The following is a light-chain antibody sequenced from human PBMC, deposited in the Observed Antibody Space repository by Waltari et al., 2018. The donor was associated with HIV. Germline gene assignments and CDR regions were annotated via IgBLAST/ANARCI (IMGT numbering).Light chain of an antibody. CDR1: SSNIGARAHFD. J-gene: IGLJ3*02. CDR2: GNN. V-gene: IGLV1-40*01. Sequence: ELTQPPSVSGAPGQTVTISCTGSSSNIGARAHFDVHWYQQLPGPAPKLLIYGNNNRPSGVPDRFSGSKSGASASLAITGLQAEDEADYYCQSYDTRLSGSVFGGGTKLTVL. CDR3: QSYDTRLSGSV.